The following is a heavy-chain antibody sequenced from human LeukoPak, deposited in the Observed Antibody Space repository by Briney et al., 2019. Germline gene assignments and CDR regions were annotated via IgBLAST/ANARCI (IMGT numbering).Heavy chain of an antibody. CDR3: ARGRLGSGWSFDY. V-gene: IGHV3-7*04. J-gene: IGHJ4*02. CDR1: GFTFSRYW. D-gene: IGHD6-19*01. CDR2: IKQDGSEK. Sequence: GGSLRLSCAASGFTFSRYWMSWVRQAPGKGLEWVAHIKQDGSEKYYVDSVKGRFTISRDNAKNTLYLQMNSLRAEDTAVYYCARGRLGSGWSFDYWGQGTLVTVSS.